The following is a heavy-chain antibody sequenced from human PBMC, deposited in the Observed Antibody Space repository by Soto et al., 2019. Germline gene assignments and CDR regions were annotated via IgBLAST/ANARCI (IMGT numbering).Heavy chain of an antibody. Sequence: GGSLRLSCAASGFTFSSYAMHWVRQAPGKGLEWVAVISYDGSNKYYADSVKGRFTISRDNSKNTLYLQMNSLRAEDTAVYYCATHNQKYCGGDCYSRGGPFDYWGQGTLVTVSS. CDR3: ATHNQKYCGGDCYSRGGPFDY. CDR2: ISYDGSNK. CDR1: GFTFSSYA. D-gene: IGHD2-21*02. J-gene: IGHJ4*02. V-gene: IGHV3-30*04.